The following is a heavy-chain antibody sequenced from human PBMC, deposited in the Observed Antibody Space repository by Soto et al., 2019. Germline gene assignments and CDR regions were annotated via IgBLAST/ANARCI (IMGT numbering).Heavy chain of an antibody. J-gene: IGHJ6*02. CDR3: ARKPYGEGLRDYYYYGMDV. D-gene: IGHD4-17*01. CDR1: GGSISSGGYY. V-gene: IGHV4-31*03. CDR2: IYYSGST. Sequence: SETLSVTCTVSGGSISSGGYYWSWIRQHPGKGLEWIGYIYYSGSTYYNPSLKSRVTISVDTSKNQFSLKLSSVTAADTAVYYCARKPYGEGLRDYYYYGMDVWGQGTTVPVSS.